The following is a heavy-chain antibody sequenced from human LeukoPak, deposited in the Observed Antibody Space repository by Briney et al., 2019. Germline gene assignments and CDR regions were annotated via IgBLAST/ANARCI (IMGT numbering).Heavy chain of an antibody. CDR2: IMPISGTA. J-gene: IGHJ4*02. Sequence: ASVKVSCKASGYTFTSYGISWVRQAPGQGLEWMGGIMPISGTANYAQKFQGRVTITADKPTNTAYMELGSLRSEDTAVYYCASGRTDIVVVPATLRNYYFDYWGQGTLVTVSS. CDR1: GYTFTSYG. CDR3: ASGRTDIVVVPATLRNYYFDY. D-gene: IGHD2-2*01. V-gene: IGHV1-69*06.